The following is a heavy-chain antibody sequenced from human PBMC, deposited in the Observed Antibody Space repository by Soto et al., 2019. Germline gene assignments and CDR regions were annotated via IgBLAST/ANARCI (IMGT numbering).Heavy chain of an antibody. CDR2: IKSKTDGGTT. CDR3: TTDEARGYSYGYYYYGMDV. Sequence: GGSLRLSCAASGFTFSNAWMSWVRQAPGKGLEWVGRIKSKTDGGTTDYAAPVKGRFTISRDDSKNTLYLQMNSLKTEDTAVYYCTTDEARGYSYGYYYYGMDVWGQGTTVTVSS. CDR1: GFTFSNAW. V-gene: IGHV3-15*01. J-gene: IGHJ6*02. D-gene: IGHD5-18*01.